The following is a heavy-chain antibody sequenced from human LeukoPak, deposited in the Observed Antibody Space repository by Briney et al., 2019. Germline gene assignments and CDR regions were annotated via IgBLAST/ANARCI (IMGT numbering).Heavy chain of an antibody. CDR2: ISGHQGNT. CDR3: ARSDLATITAGPFEY. V-gene: IGHV1-18*01. CDR1: GYTFTNYG. J-gene: IGHJ4*02. Sequence: ASVKVSCKASGYTFTNYGITWVRQAPGQGLEWMGWISGHQGNTKYAQNFQGRVTMTIDTSTSPAYMDLRSLRSDDTAIHFRARSDLATITAGPFEYWGQGTLVAVSS. D-gene: IGHD5-12*01.